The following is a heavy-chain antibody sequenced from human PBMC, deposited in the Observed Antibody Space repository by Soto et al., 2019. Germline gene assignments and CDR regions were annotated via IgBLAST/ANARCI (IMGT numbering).Heavy chain of an antibody. CDR2: IYHSGST. V-gene: IGHV4-30-2*01. CDR1: GVSISSGGYS. J-gene: IGHJ5*02. Sequence: PSETLSLTCAVYGVSISSGGYSWSWIRQPPGKGLEWIGYIYHSGSTYYNPSLKSRVTISVDRSKNQFSLKLSSVTAADTAVYYCARVPSPWGQGTLVTVSS. CDR3: ARVPSP.